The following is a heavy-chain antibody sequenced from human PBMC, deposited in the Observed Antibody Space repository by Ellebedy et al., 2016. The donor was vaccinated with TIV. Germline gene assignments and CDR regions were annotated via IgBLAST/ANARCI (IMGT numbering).Heavy chain of an antibody. Sequence: SETLSLXCAASGGSFSGYYWSWIRQPPGKGREWIGEINHSGSTNYNPSLKSRVTISVDTSKNQFSLKLSSVTAADTAVYYCSRVRATGAFDIWGQGTMVTFSS. CDR3: SRVRATGAFDI. CDR2: INHSGST. J-gene: IGHJ3*02. CDR1: GGSFSGYY. D-gene: IGHD5-24*01. V-gene: IGHV4-34*01.